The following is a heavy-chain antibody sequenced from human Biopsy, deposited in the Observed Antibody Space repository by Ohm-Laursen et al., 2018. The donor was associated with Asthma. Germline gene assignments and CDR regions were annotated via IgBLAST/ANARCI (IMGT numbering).Heavy chain of an antibody. D-gene: IGHD3-10*01. CDR3: ASAVDYSHYYGIDV. CDR2: ISVYNGNT. CDR1: GYTFNSAG. J-gene: IGHJ6*02. V-gene: IGHV1-18*01. Sequence: GASVKVSCKTSGYTFNSAGITWVRQAPGQGLEWMGWISVYNGNTKVAQKLQDRVTMITDTSTSTAYMELRSLRSDDTAVYFCASAVDYSHYYGIDVWGQGTTVTAS.